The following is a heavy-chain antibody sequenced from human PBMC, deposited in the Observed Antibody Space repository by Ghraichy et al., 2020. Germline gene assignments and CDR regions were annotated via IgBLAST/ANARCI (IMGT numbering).Heavy chain of an antibody. D-gene: IGHD6-13*01. V-gene: IGHV3-21*01. Sequence: GGSLRLSCAASGFTFSSYSMNWVRQAPGKGLEWVSSISSSSSYIYYADSVKGRFTISRDNAKNSLYLQMNSLRAEDTAVYYCARVYSSSWDDYFDYWGQGTLVTVSS. CDR1: GFTFSSYS. CDR3: ARVYSSSWDDYFDY. J-gene: IGHJ4*02. CDR2: ISSSSSYI.